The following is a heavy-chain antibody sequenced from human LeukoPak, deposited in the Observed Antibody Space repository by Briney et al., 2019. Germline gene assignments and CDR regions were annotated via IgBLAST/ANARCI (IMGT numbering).Heavy chain of an antibody. CDR3: ARDAAVAGIDY. V-gene: IGHV3-30-3*01. CDR2: ISYDGSNI. Sequence: GGSLRLSCAASGFTFSSYAMHWVRQAPGKGLEWVAVISYDGSNIYYADSVKGRFTISRDNSKNTLYLQMNSLRAEDTAVYYCARDAAVAGIDYWGQGTLVTVSS. J-gene: IGHJ4*02. D-gene: IGHD6-19*01. CDR1: GFTFSSYA.